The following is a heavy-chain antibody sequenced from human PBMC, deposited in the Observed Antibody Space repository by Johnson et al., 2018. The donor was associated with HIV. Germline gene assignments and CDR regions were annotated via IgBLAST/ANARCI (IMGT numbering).Heavy chain of an antibody. CDR1: GFTFNTYA. V-gene: IGHV3-30*02. J-gene: IGHJ3*01. Sequence: VQLVESGGGLVQPGGSLRLSCAASGFTFNTYAMDWVRQAPGKGLEWVAFIRYDGNSKYYTDSVKGLSTISRDNSNNTLYLHMNSLRPDDTGVYYCAKDKFMFLDNPVDAFDVWGQGTMVTFSS. D-gene: IGHD3/OR15-3a*01. CDR2: IRYDGNSK. CDR3: AKDKFMFLDNPVDAFDV.